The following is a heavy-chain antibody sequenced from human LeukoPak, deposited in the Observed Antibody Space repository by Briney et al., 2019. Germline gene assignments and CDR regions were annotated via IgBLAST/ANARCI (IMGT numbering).Heavy chain of an antibody. D-gene: IGHD4-17*01. CDR3: AKHSSRVTTYLFSDY. J-gene: IGHJ4*02. CDR2: ISGSGGGT. CDR1: GFTFSSYA. Sequence: PGGSLRLSCATSGFTFSSYAMSWVRQAPGKGLEWVSAISGSGGGTYYADSVKGRFTISRDNSKNTLYLQMNSLRAEDTAVYYCAKHSSRVTTYLFSDYWGQGTLVTVSS. V-gene: IGHV3-23*01.